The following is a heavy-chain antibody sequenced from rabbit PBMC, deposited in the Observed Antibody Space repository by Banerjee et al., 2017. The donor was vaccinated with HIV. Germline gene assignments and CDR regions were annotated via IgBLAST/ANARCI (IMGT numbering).Heavy chain of an antibody. Sequence: QEQLEESGGGLVPLGGSLALSCKASGIDFSGYGISWVRQAPGKGLEWIAHIYPDYGNADYASWVNGRFTISLDNAQNTVFLQMTSLTYADTATYFCARDSGWGDLNLWGQGTLVTVS. D-gene: IGHD4-1*01. CDR2: IYPDYGNA. CDR1: GIDFSGYG. J-gene: IGHJ4*01. V-gene: IGHV1S47*01. CDR3: ARDSGWGDLNL.